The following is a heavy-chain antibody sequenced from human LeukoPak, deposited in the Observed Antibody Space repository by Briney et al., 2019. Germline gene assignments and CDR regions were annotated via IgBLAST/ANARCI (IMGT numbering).Heavy chain of an antibody. D-gene: IGHD2-8*01. CDR2: INPNSGGT. Sequence: GASVKVSCKASGYTFTAYYMHWLRQAPGQGLEWMGWINPNSGGTNYAQKFQGRVTMTRDTPISTAYMELSRLRSDDTAVYYCVREVVLMVYAVGYWGQGTLVTASS. J-gene: IGHJ4*02. CDR1: GYTFTAYY. CDR3: VREVVLMVYAVGY. V-gene: IGHV1-2*02.